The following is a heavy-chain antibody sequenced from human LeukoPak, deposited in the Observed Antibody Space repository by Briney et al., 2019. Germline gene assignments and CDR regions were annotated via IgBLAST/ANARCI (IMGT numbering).Heavy chain of an antibody. D-gene: IGHD3-10*01. Sequence: SENLSLTCAVYGGSFSGYYWSWIRQPPGKGLEWIGEINHSESTNYNPSLKSRVTISVDTSKNQFSLKLSSVTAADTAVYYCARARYGSGNIDYWGQGTLVTVSS. J-gene: IGHJ4*02. CDR3: ARARYGSGNIDY. V-gene: IGHV4-34*01. CDR1: GGSFSGYY. CDR2: INHSEST.